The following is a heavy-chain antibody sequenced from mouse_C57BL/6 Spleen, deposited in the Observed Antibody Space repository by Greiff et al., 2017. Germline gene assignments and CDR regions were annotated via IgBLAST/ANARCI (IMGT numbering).Heavy chain of an antibody. CDR2: IWTGGGT. J-gene: IGHJ4*01. V-gene: IGHV2-9-1*01. CDR1: GFSLTSYA. CDR3: ARGSYYGNLYYYAMDY. Sequence: VQRVESGPGLVAPSQSLSITCTVSGFSLTSYALSWVRQPPGKGLEWLGVIWTGGGTNYNSALKSRLSISKDNSKSQVFLKMNSLQTDDTARYYCARGSYYGNLYYYAMDYWGQGTSVTVSS. D-gene: IGHD2-1*01.